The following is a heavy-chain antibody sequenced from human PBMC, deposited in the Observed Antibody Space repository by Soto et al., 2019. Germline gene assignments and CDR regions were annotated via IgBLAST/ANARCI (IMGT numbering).Heavy chain of an antibody. D-gene: IGHD3-10*01. CDR1: GGTFSSYA. CDR2: IIPIFGTA. J-gene: IGHJ4*02. Sequence: QVQLVQSGAEVKKPGSSVKVSCKASGGTFSSYAISWVRQAPGQGLEWMGGIIPIFGTANYAQKFQGRVTITEDESTSTAYMELSSLRSEDTAVYYCARGDGWSHYYGSGSYHLKYWGQGTLVTVCS. CDR3: ARGDGWSHYYGSGSYHLKY. V-gene: IGHV1-69*01.